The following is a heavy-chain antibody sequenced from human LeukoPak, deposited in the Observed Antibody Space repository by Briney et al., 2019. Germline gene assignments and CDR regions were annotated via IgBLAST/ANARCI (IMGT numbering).Heavy chain of an antibody. CDR1: GFTFSSYA. Sequence: GGSLRLSCAASGFTFSSYAMSWVRQAPGKGLEWVSAISGSGGSTYYADSVKGRFTISRDNSKNTLYLQMNSLRAEDTAVYYCARASYYYDSRSAFDIWGQGTMVTVSS. D-gene: IGHD3-22*01. CDR2: ISGSGGST. V-gene: IGHV3-23*01. CDR3: ARASYYYDSRSAFDI. J-gene: IGHJ3*02.